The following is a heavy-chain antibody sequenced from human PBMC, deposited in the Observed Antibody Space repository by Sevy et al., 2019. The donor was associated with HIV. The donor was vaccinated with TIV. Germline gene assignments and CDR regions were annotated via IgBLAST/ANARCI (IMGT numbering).Heavy chain of an antibody. CDR1: GYTFTGYY. V-gene: IGHV1-2*04. Sequence: ASVKVSCKASGYTFTGYYMHWVRQAPGQGLEWMGWINPNSGGTNYAQKFQGWVTMTRDTSISTAYMELSRLRSDNTALYYCATLKPSSRPYYFDYWGQGTLVTVSS. CDR2: INPNSGGT. J-gene: IGHJ4*02. D-gene: IGHD6-13*01. CDR3: ATLKPSSRPYYFDY.